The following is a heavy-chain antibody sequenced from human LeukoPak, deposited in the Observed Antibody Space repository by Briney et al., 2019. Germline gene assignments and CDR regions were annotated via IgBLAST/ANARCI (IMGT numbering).Heavy chain of an antibody. Sequence: PGGSLRLSCAASGFTFSSYGMHWVRQAPGKGLEWVAFIRYDGSNKYYADSVKGRFTVSRDNAKNSLYPQMNSPRAEDTAVYYCARDSGYCSSTGCYVHYFDYWGQGTLVTVSS. CDR1: GFTFSSYG. V-gene: IGHV3-30*02. CDR2: IRYDGSNK. CDR3: ARDSGYCSSTGCYVHYFDY. D-gene: IGHD2-2*01. J-gene: IGHJ4*02.